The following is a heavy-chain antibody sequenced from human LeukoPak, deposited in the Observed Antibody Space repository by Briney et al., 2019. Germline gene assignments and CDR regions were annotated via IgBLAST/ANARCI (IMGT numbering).Heavy chain of an antibody. CDR2: ITGSGGGT. CDR3: AKLWGAYCSSTSCSGHHDY. Sequence: PGGSLRLSCAASGFTFSSDAMSGGRGAPGGGVECGLAITGSGGGTYYAASVKGRFTISRDNSKNTLYLQMNSLRAEETAVYYCAKLWGAYCSSTSCSGHHDYWGQGTLVTVSS. J-gene: IGHJ4*02. V-gene: IGHV3-23*01. D-gene: IGHD2-2*01. CDR1: GFTFSSDA.